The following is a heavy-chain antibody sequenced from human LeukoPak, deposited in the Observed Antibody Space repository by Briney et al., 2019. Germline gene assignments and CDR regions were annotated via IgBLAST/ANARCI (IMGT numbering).Heavy chain of an antibody. V-gene: IGHV7-4-1*02. D-gene: IGHD6-19*01. CDR2: INTNTGNP. Sequence: ASVKVSCKASGYTFTSYAMNWVRQAPGQGLEWMGWINTNTGNPTYAQGFTGRFVFSLDTSVSTAYLQISSLKAEDTAVYYCAGGFGISSGWYQDPAGYWGQGTLVTVSS. CDR1: GYTFTSYA. J-gene: IGHJ4*02. CDR3: AGGFGISSGWYQDPAGY.